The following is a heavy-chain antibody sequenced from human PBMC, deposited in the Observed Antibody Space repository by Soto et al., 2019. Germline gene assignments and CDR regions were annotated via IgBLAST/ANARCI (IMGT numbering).Heavy chain of an antibody. D-gene: IGHD2-2*01. V-gene: IGHV1-18*01. Sequence: QVQLVQSGAEVKKPGASVKVSCKASGYTFTSYGISWVRQAPGQGLEWMGWISAYNGNTNYAQKLQGRVTMTTDTSTSTAYMELRSLRSDDTAVYYCARERGKKIVVVPAPRGYMDVWGKGTTVTVSS. J-gene: IGHJ6*03. CDR1: GYTFTSYG. CDR2: ISAYNGNT. CDR3: ARERGKKIVVVPAPRGYMDV.